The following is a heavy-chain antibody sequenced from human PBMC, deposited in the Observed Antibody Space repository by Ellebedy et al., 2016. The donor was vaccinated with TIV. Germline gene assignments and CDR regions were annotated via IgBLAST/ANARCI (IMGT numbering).Heavy chain of an antibody. CDR3: ARGMSHTTVYDYFSMDV. D-gene: IGHD4-11*01. CDR1: GYSFTDYY. Sequence: AASVTVSCKASGYSFTDYYIHWVRQAPGRGLEWVAWINPNNYDTNYGQRFQGRFTMTWDTSISTAYMELSRLTSDDTAVYYCARGMSHTTVYDYFSMDVWGQGTTVAVSS. CDR2: INPNNYDT. J-gene: IGHJ6*02. V-gene: IGHV1-2*02.